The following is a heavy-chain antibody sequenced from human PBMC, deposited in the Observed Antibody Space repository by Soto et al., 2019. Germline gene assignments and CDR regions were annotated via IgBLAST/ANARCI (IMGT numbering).Heavy chain of an antibody. Sequence: QVQLQESGPGLVKTSQTLSLTCTVSGGSVSSGGYYWNWIRQHPGKGLEWLGYIFDSETAYYNPSLKSRLTISMDTSKNQFSLKVTSVTPADTAVYSCARENFGVVIHDAFDLWGQGTMVTVSS. D-gene: IGHD3-3*01. CDR3: ARENFGVVIHDAFDL. J-gene: IGHJ3*01. V-gene: IGHV4-31*03. CDR1: GGSVSSGGYY. CDR2: IFDSETA.